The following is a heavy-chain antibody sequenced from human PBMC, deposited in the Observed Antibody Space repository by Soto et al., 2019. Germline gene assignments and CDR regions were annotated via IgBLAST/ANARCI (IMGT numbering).Heavy chain of an antibody. D-gene: IGHD3-3*01. CDR1: GYTFTSYV. J-gene: IGHJ4*02. V-gene: IGHV1-3*01. CDR3: ARDMGYDFWSGYYTGNGVDY. Sequence: GASVKVSFKASGYTFTSYVMHWVRQAPGQRLEWMGWINAGNGNTKYSQKFQGRVTITRDTSASTAYMELSSLRSEDTAVYYCARDMGYDFWSGYYTGNGVDYWGQGTLVTVSS. CDR2: INAGNGNT.